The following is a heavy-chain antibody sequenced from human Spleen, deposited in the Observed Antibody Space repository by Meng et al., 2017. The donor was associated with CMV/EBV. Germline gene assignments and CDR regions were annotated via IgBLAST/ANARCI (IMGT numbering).Heavy chain of an antibody. CDR2: IYYSGST. Sequence: SETLSLTCTVSGGSISSYYWSWIRQPPGKGLEWIGYIYYSGSTNYNPSLKSRVTISVDTSKNQFSLKLSSVTAADTAVYYCARESEVPAPSFYGMDVWGQGTTVTVSS. J-gene: IGHJ6*02. D-gene: IGHD2-2*01. CDR1: GGSISSYY. V-gene: IGHV4-59*12. CDR3: ARESEVPAPSFYGMDV.